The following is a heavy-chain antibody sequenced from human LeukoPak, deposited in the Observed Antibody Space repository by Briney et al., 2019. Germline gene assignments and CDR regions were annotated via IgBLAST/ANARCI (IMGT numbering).Heavy chain of an antibody. J-gene: IGHJ4*02. V-gene: IGHV4-30-4*01. Sequence: SQTLSPTCTVSGGSISSGDYYWSWIRQPPGKGLEWIGYIYYSGGTYYNPSLKSRVTISVDTSKNQFSLKLSSVTAADTAVYHCAREPGGDYNKLKIDYWGQGTLVTVSS. CDR2: IYYSGGT. CDR3: AREPGGDYNKLKIDY. D-gene: IGHD2-21*02. CDR1: GGSISSGDYY.